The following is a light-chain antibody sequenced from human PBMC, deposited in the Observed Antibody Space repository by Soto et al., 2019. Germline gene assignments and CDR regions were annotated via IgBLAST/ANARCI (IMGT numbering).Light chain of an antibody. CDR1: QSISTN. CDR2: GAS. V-gene: IGKV3-15*01. Sequence: EIVMTQSPATLSVSPGERATLSCRASQSISTNLAWYQQKPGQAPRLLIYGASTRATGIPARFSGSGSGTESTLTISSLQPDDFATYYCQQYNSYRRTFGQGTKVDIK. CDR3: QQYNSYRRT. J-gene: IGKJ1*01.